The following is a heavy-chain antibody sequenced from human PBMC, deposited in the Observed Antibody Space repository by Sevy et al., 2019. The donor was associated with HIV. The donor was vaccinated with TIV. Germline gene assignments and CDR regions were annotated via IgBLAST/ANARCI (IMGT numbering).Heavy chain of an antibody. CDR1: GFTFSSHD. V-gene: IGHV3-23*01. J-gene: IGHJ4*02. Sequence: GGCLRLSCTASGFTFSSHDMVWVRQAPGKGLEWVSGISEGGKNTYYADSVRGRFTISRDDSKITGYLQMNSLRADVTALYYCAREREADLSSWDFDFWGQGTLVTVSS. CDR3: AREREADLSSWDFDF. D-gene: IGHD6-13*01. CDR2: ISEGGKNT.